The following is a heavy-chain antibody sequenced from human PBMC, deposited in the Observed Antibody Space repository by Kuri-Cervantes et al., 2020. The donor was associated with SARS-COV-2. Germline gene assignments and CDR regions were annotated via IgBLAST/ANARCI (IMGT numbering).Heavy chain of an antibody. CDR2: TCYRSKWYH. CDR3: ARVTNGTLDY. CDR1: GDSVSSNSAG. Sequence: SCAISGDSVSSNSAGWNWIRQSPSRGLEWLGRTCYRSKWYHDYAVSVKGRIIINPDTSKNQFSLQLSSVTPEDTAVYYCARVTNGTLDYWGQGTLVTVSS. V-gene: IGHV6-1*01. D-gene: IGHD1-1*01. J-gene: IGHJ4*02.